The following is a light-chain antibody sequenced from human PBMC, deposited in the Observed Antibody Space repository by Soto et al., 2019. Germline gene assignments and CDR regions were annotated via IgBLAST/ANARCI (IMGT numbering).Light chain of an antibody. CDR3: QHYGGMWT. CDR1: QSITNR. CDR2: DAS. V-gene: IGKV1-5*01. Sequence: DIQMTQSPSTLSASVGDRVTITCRASQSITNRLAWYQQKPGKAPKVLIYDASNLEYGVPSRFSGSGFGTKFILTISSLQPDDFATYWCQHYGGMWTFGQGTKVDIK. J-gene: IGKJ1*01.